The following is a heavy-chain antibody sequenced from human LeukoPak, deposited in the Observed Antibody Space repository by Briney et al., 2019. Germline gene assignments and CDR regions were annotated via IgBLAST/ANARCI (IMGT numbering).Heavy chain of an antibody. CDR3: ARDKAVTTELTQYFQH. CDR2: ISSSGSTI. J-gene: IGHJ1*01. CDR1: GFTFSSYS. Sequence: GGSLRLSCAASGFTFSSYSMNWVRQAPGKGLEWVSYISSSGSTIYYADSVKGRFTISRDNAKNSLYLQMNSLRAEDTAVYYCARDKAVTTELTQYFQHWGQGTLVTVSS. D-gene: IGHD4-11*01. V-gene: IGHV3-48*04.